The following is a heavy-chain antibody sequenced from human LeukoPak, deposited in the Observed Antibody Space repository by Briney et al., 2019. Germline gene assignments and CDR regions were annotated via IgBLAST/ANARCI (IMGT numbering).Heavy chain of an antibody. Sequence: SETLSLTCAVYGGSFSGYYWSWIRQPPGKGLEWIGEINHSGSTNYNPSLKSRVTISVDTSKNQFSLKLSSVTAADTAVYYCARTRYDFWSGYVYYFDYWGQRTLVTVSS. CDR1: GGSFSGYY. V-gene: IGHV4-34*01. J-gene: IGHJ4*02. CDR3: ARTRYDFWSGYVYYFDY. CDR2: INHSGST. D-gene: IGHD3-3*01.